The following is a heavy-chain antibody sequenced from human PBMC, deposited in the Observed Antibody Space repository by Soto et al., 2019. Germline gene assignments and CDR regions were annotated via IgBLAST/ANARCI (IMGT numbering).Heavy chain of an antibody. CDR3: ASPPRATVTDNIFDF. CDR1: GFTLNNHA. J-gene: IGHJ4*02. V-gene: IGHV3-23*01. D-gene: IGHD4-17*01. Sequence: WGSLRLSCTASGFTLNNHAMSWVRPAPGKGLEWVSVISGSDGSTYYTDSVRGRFSISRDSSKNTLYLQMSSLRAEDTAVSYCASPPRATVTDNIFDFWGPGTLVTVSS. CDR2: ISGSDGST.